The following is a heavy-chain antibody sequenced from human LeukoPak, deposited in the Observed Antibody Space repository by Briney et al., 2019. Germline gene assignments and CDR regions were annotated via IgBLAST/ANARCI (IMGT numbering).Heavy chain of an antibody. CDR1: GYTFTSYA. CDR2: INTNTGNP. V-gene: IGHV7-4-1*02. Sequence: ASVTVSCKASGYTFTSYAMNWVRQAPGQGLEWMGWINTNTGNPTYAQGFTGRFVFSLDTSVSTAYLQISSLKAEDTAVYYCARDGSGYSGYDVAWYYYYYYMDVWGKGTTVTVSS. CDR3: ARDGSGYSGYDVAWYYYYYYMDV. J-gene: IGHJ6*03. D-gene: IGHD5-12*01.